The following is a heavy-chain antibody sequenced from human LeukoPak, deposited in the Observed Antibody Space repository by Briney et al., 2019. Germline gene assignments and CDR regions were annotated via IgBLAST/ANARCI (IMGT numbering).Heavy chain of an antibody. D-gene: IGHD1-14*01. Sequence: SETLSLTCSVSNYSLKRGYYWGWIRQPPGKGLEWIGNIYHTGYSYSNPSLKSRVTISVDTSKNQFSLKLSSVTAADTAVYYCAGIRYHYFDYWGQGTLVTVSS. CDR3: AGIRYHYFDY. CDR1: NYSLKRGYY. V-gene: IGHV4-38-2*02. CDR2: IYHTGYS. J-gene: IGHJ4*02.